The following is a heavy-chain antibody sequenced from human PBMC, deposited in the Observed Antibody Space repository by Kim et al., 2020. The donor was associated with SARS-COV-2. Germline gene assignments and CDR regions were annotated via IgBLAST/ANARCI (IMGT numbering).Heavy chain of an antibody. Sequence: SETLSLTCTVSSGSISSGSYYWGWIRQPPGKGLEWIGSIYYSGTTYYNSPLKSRVTISVDTSKNQFSLKLSYVTAADTAVYFCARHGKFDDILTYYNPHFDYWGQGTLLTVTS. CDR2: IYYSGTT. D-gene: IGHD3-9*01. CDR1: SGSISSGSYY. V-gene: IGHV4-39*01. CDR3: ARHGKFDDILTYYNPHFDY. J-gene: IGHJ4*02.